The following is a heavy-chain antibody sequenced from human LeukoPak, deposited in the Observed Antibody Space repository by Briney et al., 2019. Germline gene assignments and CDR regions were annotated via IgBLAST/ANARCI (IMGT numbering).Heavy chain of an antibody. CDR3: ARDHDYGDYGTYEDY. Sequence: SQTLSLTCAISGDSVSRNSVAWNWIRQSPSRGLEWLGRTYYRSKWYHDYAGSVKSRISINPDTSKNQFSLQLNSVTPEDTAVYYCARDHDYGDYGTYEDYWGQGTLVTVSS. CDR2: TYYRSKWYH. D-gene: IGHD4-17*01. J-gene: IGHJ4*02. V-gene: IGHV6-1*01. CDR1: GDSVSRNSVA.